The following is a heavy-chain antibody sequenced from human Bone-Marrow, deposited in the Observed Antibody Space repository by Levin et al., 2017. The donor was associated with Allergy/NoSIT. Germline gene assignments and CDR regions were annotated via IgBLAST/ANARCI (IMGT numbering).Heavy chain of an antibody. CDR1: AFTFSSFT. CDR3: ARSPIVPGISSPNFDY. D-gene: IGHD2-21*01. CDR2: ISSGNDYI. V-gene: IGHV3-21*01. Sequence: GESLKISCAASAFTFSSFTMNWVRQAPGKGLEWVSSISSGNDYIYYADSVKGRFTISRVNAKNSLYLQMNSLRAEDTAVYYCARSPIVPGISSPNFDYWGQGTLVTVSS. J-gene: IGHJ4*02.